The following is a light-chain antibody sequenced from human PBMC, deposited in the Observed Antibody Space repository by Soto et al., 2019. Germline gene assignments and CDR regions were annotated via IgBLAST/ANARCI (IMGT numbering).Light chain of an antibody. V-gene: IGKV2-28*01. CDR2: MGS. Sequence: DIVMTQSPLSLPVTPGEPASISCRSSQSLLHSNGYNYLDWYLQKPGQSPQLLSYMGSNRASGVPDRFSGSGSGTDFTLKISRVEAEDVGVFYCMQALQPPWTFGPGTKVDIK. CDR3: MQALQPPWT. J-gene: IGKJ3*01. CDR1: QSLLHSNGYNY.